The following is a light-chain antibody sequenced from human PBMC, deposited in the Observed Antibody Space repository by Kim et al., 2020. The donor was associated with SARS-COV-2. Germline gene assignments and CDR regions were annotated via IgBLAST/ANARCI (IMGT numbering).Light chain of an antibody. V-gene: IGLV3-19*01. Sequence: ALGQTVRSTCEGDSLRGYYASWFRQKSGQAPILVIYGDKNRPSGIPDRFSGSGSGNTASLTITGAQAEDEADYYCNSRDSSGNHVLFGGGTQLTVL. CDR3: NSRDSSGNHVL. J-gene: IGLJ3*02. CDR1: SLRGYY. CDR2: GDK.